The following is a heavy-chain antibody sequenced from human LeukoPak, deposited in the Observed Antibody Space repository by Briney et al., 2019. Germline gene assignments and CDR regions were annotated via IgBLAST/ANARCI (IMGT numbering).Heavy chain of an antibody. Sequence: GASVKVSCKASGYTFTGYYMHWVRQGPGQGLEWMGWINPNSGGTNYAQKFQGRVTMTRDTSISTAYMELSRLRSDDTAVYYCARAGIGVWGYSYNWFDPWGQGTLVTVSS. V-gene: IGHV1-2*02. CDR3: ARAGIGVWGYSYNWFDP. J-gene: IGHJ5*02. D-gene: IGHD3-22*01. CDR1: GYTFTGYY. CDR2: INPNSGGT.